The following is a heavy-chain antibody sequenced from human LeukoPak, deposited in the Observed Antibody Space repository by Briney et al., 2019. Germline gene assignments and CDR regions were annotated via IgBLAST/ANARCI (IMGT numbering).Heavy chain of an antibody. CDR1: GFTFSNYA. V-gene: IGHV3-23*01. CDR3: AKVKRSGWYWAFDY. J-gene: IGHJ4*02. CDR2: ISGSGGST. Sequence: PGGSLRLSCAASGFTFSNYAMSWVRQAPGKGLEWVSAISGSGGSTYYADSVKGRFTISRGNSKNTLYLQMNSLRAEDTAVYYCAKVKRSGWYWAFDYWGQGTLVTVSS. D-gene: IGHD6-19*01.